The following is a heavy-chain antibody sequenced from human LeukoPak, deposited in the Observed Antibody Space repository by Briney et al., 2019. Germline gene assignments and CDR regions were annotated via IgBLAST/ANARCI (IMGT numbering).Heavy chain of an antibody. Sequence: ASVKVSCKVSGYTLTELSMHWVRQAPGKGLEWMGGFDPEDGETIYAQKFQGRVTMTEDTPTDTAYMELSSLRSEDTAVYYCATVGSSTPSYYYYGMDVWGQGTTVTVSS. V-gene: IGHV1-24*01. J-gene: IGHJ6*02. CDR3: ATVGSSTPSYYYYGMDV. CDR1: GYTLTELS. CDR2: FDPEDGET. D-gene: IGHD6-13*01.